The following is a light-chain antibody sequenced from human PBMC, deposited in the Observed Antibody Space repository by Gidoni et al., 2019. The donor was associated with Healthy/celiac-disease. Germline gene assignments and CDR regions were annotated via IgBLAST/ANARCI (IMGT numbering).Light chain of an antibody. J-gene: IGKJ3*01. V-gene: IGKV1-5*03. CDR2: KAS. CDR1: QIISSW. CDR3: QQYNSYLFT. Sequence: DIQMTHSPSTLSASVVDRVTITCRASQIISSWLSWYQQKPGKAPKLLIYKASSLESGVPSRFSGSGSGTEFTLTISSLQPDDFATYYCQQYNSYLFTFXPXTKVDIK.